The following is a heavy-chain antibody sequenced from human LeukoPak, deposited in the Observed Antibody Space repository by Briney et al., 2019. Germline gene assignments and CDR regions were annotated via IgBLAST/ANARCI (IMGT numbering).Heavy chain of an antibody. V-gene: IGHV4-34*01. Sequence: PSETLSLTCAVYGGSFSGYYWSWIRQPPGKGLEWIGEINHSGSTNYNPSLRSRVTISVDTSKNQFSLKLSSVTAADTAVYYCARGYSSGWSYYYYMDVWGKGTTVTVSS. D-gene: IGHD6-19*01. CDR1: GGSFSGYY. CDR2: INHSGST. J-gene: IGHJ6*03. CDR3: ARGYSSGWSYYYYMDV.